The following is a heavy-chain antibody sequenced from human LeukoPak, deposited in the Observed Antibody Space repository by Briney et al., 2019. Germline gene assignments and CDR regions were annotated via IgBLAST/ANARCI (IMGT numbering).Heavy chain of an antibody. J-gene: IGHJ4*02. Sequence: PSETLSLTCAVYGGSFSGYYWSWIRQPPGKGLEWIGEINHSGSTNYNPSLKSRVTISVDTSKNQFSLKLSSVTAADTAVYYCARASSGSSKELDYWGQGTLVTVST. CDR2: INHSGST. V-gene: IGHV4-34*01. D-gene: IGHD1-26*01. CDR1: GGSFSGYY. CDR3: ARASSGSSKELDY.